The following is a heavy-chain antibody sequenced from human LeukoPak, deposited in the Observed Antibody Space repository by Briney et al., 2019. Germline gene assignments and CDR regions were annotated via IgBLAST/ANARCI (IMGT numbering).Heavy chain of an antibody. Sequence: GGSLRLSCAASGFTFSNYGMSWVRQAPGKGLEWVSAITGSGGTTYYADSMKGRFTISRDNSKNTLYLQMNSLRAEDTAVYYCAGGRTDIVVVPATLRNYYFDYWGQGTLVTVSS. J-gene: IGHJ4*02. CDR1: GFTFSNYG. D-gene: IGHD2-2*01. CDR3: AGGRTDIVVVPATLRNYYFDY. CDR2: ITGSGGTT. V-gene: IGHV3-23*01.